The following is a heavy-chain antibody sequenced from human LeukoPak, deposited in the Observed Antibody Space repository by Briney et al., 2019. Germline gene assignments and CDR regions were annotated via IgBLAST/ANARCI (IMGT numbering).Heavy chain of an antibody. CDR1: GFTFSSYA. CDR2: ISYDGSNK. J-gene: IGHJ4*02. V-gene: IGHV3-30*04. Sequence: PGGSLRLSCAASGFTFSSYAMHWVRQAPGKGLEWVAVISYDGSNKYYADSVKGRFTISRDNSKNTLYLQMNSLRAEDTAVYYCAREAASFDYWGQGTLVTVSS. CDR3: AREAASFDY. D-gene: IGHD6-25*01.